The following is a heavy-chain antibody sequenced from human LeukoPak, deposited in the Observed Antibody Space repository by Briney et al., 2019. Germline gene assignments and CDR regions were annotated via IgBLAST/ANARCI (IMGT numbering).Heavy chain of an antibody. CDR1: GGSFSHYF. CDR2: INQSGST. Sequence: SETLSLTCGVYGGSFSHYFWAWIRQPPGKGLEWIGEINQSGSTNYNPSLKSRVTISVGASKKQFSLKPTSVTAADTAVYYCASATETAGVYDFWDQGSLVTVSS. J-gene: IGHJ4*02. D-gene: IGHD6-13*01. V-gene: IGHV4-34*01. CDR3: ASATETAGVYDF.